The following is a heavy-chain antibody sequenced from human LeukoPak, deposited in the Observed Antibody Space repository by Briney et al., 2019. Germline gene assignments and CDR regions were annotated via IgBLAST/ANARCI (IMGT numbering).Heavy chain of an antibody. J-gene: IGHJ4*02. CDR2: INHSGST. CDR3: ARAGGYVNYFDY. D-gene: IGHD5-12*01. Sequence: SETLSLTCAVYGGSFSGYYWSWIRQPPGKGLEWIGEINHSGSTNYNPSLKSRVTISVDTSKNQFSLKLRSVTAADTAVYYCARAGGYVNYFDYWGQGTLVTVSS. V-gene: IGHV4-34*01. CDR1: GGSFSGYY.